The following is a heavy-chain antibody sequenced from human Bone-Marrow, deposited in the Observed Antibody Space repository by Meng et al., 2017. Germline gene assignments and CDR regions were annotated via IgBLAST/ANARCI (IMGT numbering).Heavy chain of an antibody. J-gene: IGHJ4*02. Sequence: GGSLRLSCAASGFTFSSYWMHWVRQTPGKGLVWVSRINTDGTTTTYADSVKGRFTISRDNAKNTLYLQMNSLRGEDTAVYYCASRSPDYYHSSGYYPQPVDYWGQGTLVTVSS. CDR3: ASRSPDYYHSSGYYPQPVDY. CDR1: GFTFSSYW. D-gene: IGHD3-22*01. CDR2: INTDGTTT. V-gene: IGHV3-74*01.